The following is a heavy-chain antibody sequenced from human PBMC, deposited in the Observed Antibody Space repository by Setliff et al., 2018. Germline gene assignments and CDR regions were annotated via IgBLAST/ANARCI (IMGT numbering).Heavy chain of an antibody. CDR2: INTNTGNT. CDR3: ARDATRIQLWLRPYYYYMDV. CDR1: GYTFTSYA. J-gene: IGHJ6*03. V-gene: IGHV7-4-1*02. D-gene: IGHD5-18*01. Sequence: ASVKVSCKASGYTFTSYAMNWVRQASGQGLEWMGWINTNTGNTTYAQGFTGRFVFSLDTSVSTAYLQISSLKAEDTAVYYCARDATRIQLWLRPYYYYMDVWGKGTTVTVSS.